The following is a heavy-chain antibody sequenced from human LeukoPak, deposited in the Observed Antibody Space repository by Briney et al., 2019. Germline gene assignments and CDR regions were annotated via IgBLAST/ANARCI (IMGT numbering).Heavy chain of an antibody. CDR3: ARGDYYGSGSYSYYYMDV. D-gene: IGHD3-10*01. CDR1: GGTFSSYA. CDR2: IIPIFGTA. Sequence: SVKVSCKASGGTFSSYAVSWVRQAPGQGLEWMGRIIPIFGTANYAQKFQGRVTITTDESTSTAYMELSSLRSEDTAVYYCARGDYYGSGSYSYYYMDVWGKGTTVTVSS. J-gene: IGHJ6*03. V-gene: IGHV1-69*05.